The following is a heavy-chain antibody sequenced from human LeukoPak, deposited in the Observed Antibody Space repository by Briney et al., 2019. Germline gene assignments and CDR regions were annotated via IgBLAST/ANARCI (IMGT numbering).Heavy chain of an antibody. CDR2: ISGSGGST. J-gene: IGHJ3*02. V-gene: IGHV3-23*01. Sequence: GGSLRLSCAASGFTFSSYAMSWVRQAPGKGLEWVSAISGSGGSTYYADSVKGGFTISRDNSKNTLYLKMKSLRAEDTDVYYCAKEYYYDSSGYYYDAFDIWGQGTMVTVSS. CDR3: AKEYYYDSSGYYYDAFDI. D-gene: IGHD3-22*01. CDR1: GFTFSSYA.